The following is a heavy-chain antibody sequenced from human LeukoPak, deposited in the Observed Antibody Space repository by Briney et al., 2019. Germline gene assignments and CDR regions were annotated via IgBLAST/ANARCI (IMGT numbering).Heavy chain of an antibody. D-gene: IGHD4-23*01. CDR2: IYYSGST. J-gene: IGHJ4*02. CDR3: ARDTGTVVDY. Sequence: SETLSLTCAVSGGSISGSSYFWGWIRQPPGKGLEWIGSIYYSGSTNYNPSLKSRVTTSVDTSKNQFSLKLSSVTAADTAVYYCARDTGTVVDYWGQGTLVTVSS. CDR1: GGSISGSSYF. V-gene: IGHV4-39*07.